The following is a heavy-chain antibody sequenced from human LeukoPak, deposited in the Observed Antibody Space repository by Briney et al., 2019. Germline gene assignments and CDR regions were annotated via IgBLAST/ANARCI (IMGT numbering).Heavy chain of an antibody. D-gene: IGHD5-18*01. CDR1: GFTFSSYA. CDR3: AGYNYARGRFFDY. J-gene: IGHJ4*02. V-gene: IGHV3-23*01. CDR2: ISGGGDST. Sequence: SGGSLRLSCAASGFTFSSYAMTWVRQTPGKGLEWVSTISGGGDSTWYADSVKGRFTISRDNSKSTLFLQMNSLRAEDTAVYYCAGYNYARGRFFDYWGQGTLVTVSS.